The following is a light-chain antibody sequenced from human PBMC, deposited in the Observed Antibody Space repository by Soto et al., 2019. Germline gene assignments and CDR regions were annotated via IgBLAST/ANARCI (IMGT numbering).Light chain of an antibody. V-gene: IGKV3-20*01. CDR1: QSVSSNY. J-gene: IGKJ1*01. Sequence: ENVLTQSPGTLSFSPGERATLSCRASQSVSSNYVAWYQQKPGQAPRLLVYGASSRATGIPDRFSGSGSGTDFTLTISRLEPEDFAVYYCQQYGSSRWTFGQGTKVEIK. CDR2: GAS. CDR3: QQYGSSRWT.